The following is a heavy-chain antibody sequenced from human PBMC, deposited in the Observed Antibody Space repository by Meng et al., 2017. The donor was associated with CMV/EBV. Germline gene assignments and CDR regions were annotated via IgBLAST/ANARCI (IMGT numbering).Heavy chain of an antibody. CDR2: ISGSGGST. Sequence: GGSLRLSCAASGFTFSSYAMSWVRQAPGKGLEWVSAISGSGGSTYYADSVKGRFTISRDNSKNTLYLQMNSLRAEDTAVYYCANPEYYDFWSGYRPYYYYGMDVWGQGTTVTVSS. D-gene: IGHD3-3*01. CDR1: GFTFSSYA. CDR3: ANPEYYDFWSGYRPYYYYGMDV. J-gene: IGHJ6*02. V-gene: IGHV3-23*01.